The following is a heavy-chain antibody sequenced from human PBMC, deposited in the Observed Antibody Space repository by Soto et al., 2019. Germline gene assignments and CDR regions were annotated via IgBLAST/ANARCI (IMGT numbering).Heavy chain of an antibody. Sequence: QIQLVQSGAEVKKPGASVKVSCKASGYTFTSYGISWVRQAPGQGLEWMGWISAYNGNTNYAQKLQGRVTMTTDTSTSTAYMELRRLRSDDTAVYYCARDFPHSGSYSGNWFDPWGQRTLVTVSS. J-gene: IGHJ5*02. CDR1: GYTFTSYG. V-gene: IGHV1-18*04. CDR2: ISAYNGNT. D-gene: IGHD1-26*01. CDR3: ARDFPHSGSYSGNWFDP.